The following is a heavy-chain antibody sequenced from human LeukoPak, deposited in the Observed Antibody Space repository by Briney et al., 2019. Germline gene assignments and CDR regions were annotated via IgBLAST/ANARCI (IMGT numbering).Heavy chain of an antibody. CDR2: ISSSSSYI. CDR3: AREAGGWGADY. V-gene: IGHV3-21*01. D-gene: IGHD7-27*01. CDR1: GFTFSSYS. Sequence: GGSLRLSCAASGFTFSSYSMNWVRQAPGKGLEWVSSISSSSSYIYYADSVKGRFTISSDNAKNSLYLQMNSLRAEDTAVYYCAREAGGWGADYWGQGTLVTVSS. J-gene: IGHJ4*02.